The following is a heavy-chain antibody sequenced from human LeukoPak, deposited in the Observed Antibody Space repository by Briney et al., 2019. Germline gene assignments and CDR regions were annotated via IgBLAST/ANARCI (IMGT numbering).Heavy chain of an antibody. CDR1: GYTFTSYD. CDR2: MNPNSGNT. J-gene: IGHJ5*02. Sequence: ASVKVSCKASGYTFTSYDINWVRQATGQGLEWMGWMNPNSGNTGYAQKFQGRVTMTRNTSISTAYMELSSLRSEDTAVYYRARYTAAAGTFNWFDPWGQGTLVTVSS. V-gene: IGHV1-8*01. CDR3: ARYTAAAGTFNWFDP. D-gene: IGHD6-13*01.